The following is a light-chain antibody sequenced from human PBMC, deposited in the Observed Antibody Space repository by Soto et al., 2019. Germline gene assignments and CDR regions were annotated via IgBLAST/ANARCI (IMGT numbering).Light chain of an antibody. CDR3: TSYTGGSTPPWV. CDR2: EVS. V-gene: IGLV2-14*01. Sequence: QSALTQPASVSGSPGQSITISCTGTSSDVGGYNYVSWYQQHPGKAPKLMIYEVSNRPSGVSNRFSGSKSGNTASLTISGLQAEDEADYYCTSYTGGSTPPWVVGGGTKLTVL. J-gene: IGLJ3*02. CDR1: SSDVGGYNY.